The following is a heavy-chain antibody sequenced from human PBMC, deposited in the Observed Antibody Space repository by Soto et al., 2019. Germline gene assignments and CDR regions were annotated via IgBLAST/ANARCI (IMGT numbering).Heavy chain of an antibody. CDR3: ARDRGAGVVVYDAFDI. Sequence: ASVKVSCKASGGTFSSYAISWVRQAPGQGLEWMGGIIPIFGTANYAQKFQGRVTITADESTSTAYMELSSLRSEDTAVYYCARDRGAGVVVYDAFDIWGQGTMVTVSS. CDR1: GGTFSSYA. J-gene: IGHJ3*02. V-gene: IGHV1-69*13. CDR2: IIPIFGTA. D-gene: IGHD3-22*01.